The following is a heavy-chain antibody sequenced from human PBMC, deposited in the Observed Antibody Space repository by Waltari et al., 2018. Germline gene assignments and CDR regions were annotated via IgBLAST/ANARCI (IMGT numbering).Heavy chain of an antibody. CDR1: GGSISSSSYY. V-gene: IGHV4-39*07. CDR2: IYYSGDT. CDR3: SRGKRGGLPGGYFDY. J-gene: IGHJ4*03. Sequence: QLQLQESGPGLVKPSETLSLTCTVSGGSISSSSYYWGWIRQPPGKGLEWIGSIYYSGDTYHHPSLKGWVTISVGPSQNPVSLKPDSVTAADTAGYFWSRGKRGGLPGGYFDYLGQGTPVTVS. D-gene: IGHD3-10*01.